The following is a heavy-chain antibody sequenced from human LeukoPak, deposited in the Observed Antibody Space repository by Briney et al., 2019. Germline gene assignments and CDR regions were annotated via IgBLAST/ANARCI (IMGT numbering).Heavy chain of an antibody. Sequence: GGSLRLSCAASGFTFSSYSMNWVRQAPGKGLEWVSSISSSSSYIYYADSVKGRFTISRDNAKNSLYLQMNSLRAEDTAVYYCATSIAVAGTLDYWGQGTLVTVSS. CDR2: ISSSSSYI. V-gene: IGHV3-21*04. CDR1: GFTFSSYS. D-gene: IGHD6-19*01. CDR3: ATSIAVAGTLDY. J-gene: IGHJ4*02.